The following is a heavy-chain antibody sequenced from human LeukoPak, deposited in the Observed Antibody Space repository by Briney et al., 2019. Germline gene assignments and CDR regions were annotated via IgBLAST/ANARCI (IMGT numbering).Heavy chain of an antibody. CDR1: GYSISSGYY. CDR3: ARDRDYYGSGSYKSDAFDI. V-gene: IGHV4-38-2*02. Sequence: PSETLSLTCTVSGYSISSGYYWGWIRQPPGKGLEWIGSIYHSGSTYYNPSLKSRVTISVDTSKNQFSLKLSSVTAADTAVYYCARDRDYYGSGSYKSDAFDIWGQGTMVTVSS. J-gene: IGHJ3*02. D-gene: IGHD3-10*01. CDR2: IYHSGST.